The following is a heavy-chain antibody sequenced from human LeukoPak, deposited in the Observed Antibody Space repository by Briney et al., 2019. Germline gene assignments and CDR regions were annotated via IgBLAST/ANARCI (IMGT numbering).Heavy chain of an antibody. CDR2: ISGSGGST. CDR1: GFTFRSYA. D-gene: IGHD5-24*01. V-gene: IGHV3-23*01. Sequence: GGSLRLSCAASGFTFRSYAVSWVRQAPGKGLEWVSSISGSGGSTYYADPVKGRFTISRDNSKNTVYLQMDSLRAEDTAVYYCAKRGWLEDWGQGTLVTVSS. CDR3: AKRGWLED. J-gene: IGHJ4*02.